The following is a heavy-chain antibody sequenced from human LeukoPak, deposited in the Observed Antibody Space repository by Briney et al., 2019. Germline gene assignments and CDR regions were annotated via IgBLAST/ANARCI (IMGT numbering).Heavy chain of an antibody. V-gene: IGHV4-59*01. J-gene: IGHJ5*02. D-gene: IGHD1-26*01. CDR2: IYYSGST. Sequence: PSETLSLTCTVSGGSMRSNYWSLIRQPPGKGLEWIGNIYYSGSTNYNPSLKSRVTISIDPSKNQFSLKLSSVTAADTAIYYCVKDNGRWFDPWGQGTLVIVSS. CDR1: GGSMRSNY. CDR3: VKDNGRWFDP.